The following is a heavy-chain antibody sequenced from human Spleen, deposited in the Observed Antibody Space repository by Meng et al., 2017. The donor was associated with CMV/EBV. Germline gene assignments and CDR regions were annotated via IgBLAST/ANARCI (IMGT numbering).Heavy chain of an antibody. Sequence: ASVKVSCKASGYTFTSYYMHWVRQAPGQGLEWMGWINPDSGGTNYAQKFQGRVTMTRDTSMRTVYMELSRLKSDDTAVYYCARIPLGASDNWGQGTLVTVSS. J-gene: IGHJ4*02. V-gene: IGHV1-2*02. CDR1: GYTFTSYY. D-gene: IGHD2-21*01. CDR3: ARIPLGASDN. CDR2: INPDSGGT.